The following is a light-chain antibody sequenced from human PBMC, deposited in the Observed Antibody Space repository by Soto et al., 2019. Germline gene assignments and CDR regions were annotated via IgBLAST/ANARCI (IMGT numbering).Light chain of an antibody. CDR2: GVS. V-gene: IGKV3-15*01. CDR3: QQSNNWPPLT. CDR1: QSVAGN. J-gene: IGKJ4*01. Sequence: DIVLTQSPAPLSVSPGGTATLSCRASQSVAGNLAWYQQKPGQPPRLLIYGVSTRATGVPARFSGSGSETDFSLTISSLQIEDFALYYCQQSNNWPPLTFGGGTKVDIK.